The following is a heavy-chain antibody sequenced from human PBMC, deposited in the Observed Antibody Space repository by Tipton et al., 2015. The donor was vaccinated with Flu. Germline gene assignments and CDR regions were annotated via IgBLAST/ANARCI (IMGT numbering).Heavy chain of an antibody. J-gene: IGHJ4*02. CDR1: SGSIRSTNYF. CDR2: IYPSGTT. D-gene: IGHD3-10*02. V-gene: IGHV4-39*01. CDR3: ARLSFYDVDLKNFYFED. Sequence: GLVKPSETLSLTCTVSSGSIRSTNYFCAWIRQPPGKRLELIGNIYPSGTTYYNPSLKSRVTISVDTSKSQFSLKLRSVTAADTSIYYCARLSFYDVDLKNFYFEDWGQGTLVTVSS.